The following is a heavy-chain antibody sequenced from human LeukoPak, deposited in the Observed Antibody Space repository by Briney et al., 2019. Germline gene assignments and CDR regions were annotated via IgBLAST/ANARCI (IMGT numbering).Heavy chain of an antibody. CDR1: GGTFSSYA. D-gene: IGHD2-8*01. CDR3: ARDVVLMVYAIRGNYYYYGMDV. Sequence: ASVKVSCKASGGTFSSYAISWVRQAPGQGLEWMGRIIPILGIANYAQKFQGRVTITADKSTSTAYMELSSLRSEDTAVYYCARDVVLMVYAIRGNYYYYGMDVWGQGTTVTVSS. CDR2: IIPILGIA. V-gene: IGHV1-69*04. J-gene: IGHJ6*02.